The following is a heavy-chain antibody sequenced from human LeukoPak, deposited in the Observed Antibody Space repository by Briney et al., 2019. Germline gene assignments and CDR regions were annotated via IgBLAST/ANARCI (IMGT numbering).Heavy chain of an antibody. CDR1: GYTFTSYA. CDR3: ARLDRLDAFDI. J-gene: IGHJ3*02. CDR2: INAGNGNT. Sequence: ASVKVSCKASGYTFTSYAMHWVRQAPGQRLEWMGWINAGNGNTKYSQKFQGRVTITRDTSASTAYMELSRLRSDDTAVYYCARLDRLDAFDIWGQGTMVTVSS. V-gene: IGHV1-3*01.